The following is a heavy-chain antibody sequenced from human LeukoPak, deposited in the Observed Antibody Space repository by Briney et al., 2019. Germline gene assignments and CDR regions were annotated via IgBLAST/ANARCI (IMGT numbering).Heavy chain of an antibody. J-gene: IGHJ4*02. V-gene: IGHV1-69*04. Sequence: GASVKVSCKASGGTFSSYAISWVRQAPGQGLEWMGRIIPILGIANYAQKFQGRVTITADKSTSTAYMELSSLRSEDTAVYYCAKSLGFGYDHYFDYWGQGTLVTVSS. CDR2: IIPILGIA. CDR3: AKSLGFGYDHYFDY. D-gene: IGHD5-12*01. CDR1: GGTFSSYA.